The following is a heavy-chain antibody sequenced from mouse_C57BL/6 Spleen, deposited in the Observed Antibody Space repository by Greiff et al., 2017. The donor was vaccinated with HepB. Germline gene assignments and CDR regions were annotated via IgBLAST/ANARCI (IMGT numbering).Heavy chain of an antibody. D-gene: IGHD1-1*01. CDR1: GFTFSSYA. J-gene: IGHJ3*01. Sequence: EVKLVESGEGLVKPGGSLKLSCAASGFTFSSYAMSWVRQTPEKRLEWVAYISSGGDYIYYADTVKGRFTISRDNARNTLYLQMSSLKSEDTAMYYCTRAGCYYGSSYGAAWFAYWGQGTLVTVSA. CDR2: ISSGGDYI. V-gene: IGHV5-9-1*02. CDR3: TRAGCYYGSSYGAAWFAY.